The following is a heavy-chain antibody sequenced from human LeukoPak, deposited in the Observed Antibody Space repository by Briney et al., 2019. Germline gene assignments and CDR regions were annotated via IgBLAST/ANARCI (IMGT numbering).Heavy chain of an antibody. J-gene: IGHJ4*02. CDR1: GYTFTNSA. D-gene: IGHD3-10*01. CDR2: ISAYSANT. Sequence: ASVKVSCKTSGYTFTNSAISWVRQAPGQGLEWMGWISAYSANTNYAQSLQGRVTMTTDTSTSTVYMELSSLRSEDTAVYYCARAVYIGGRDYWGQGTLVTVSS. CDR3: ARAVYIGGRDY. V-gene: IGHV1-18*01.